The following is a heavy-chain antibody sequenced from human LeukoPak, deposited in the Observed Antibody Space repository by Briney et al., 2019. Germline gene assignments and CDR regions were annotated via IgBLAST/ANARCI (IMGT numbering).Heavy chain of an antibody. V-gene: IGHV1-69*04. CDR3: ARDGYYYDSSGYSDY. J-gene: IGHJ4*02. D-gene: IGHD3-22*01. Sequence: ASVKVSCKASGGTFSSYAISWVRQAPGQGLEWMGRIIPIFGIANYAQKFQGRVTITADKSTSTAYMELSSLRSEDTAVYYCARDGYYYDSSGYSDYRGQGTLVTVSS. CDR1: GGTFSSYA. CDR2: IIPIFGIA.